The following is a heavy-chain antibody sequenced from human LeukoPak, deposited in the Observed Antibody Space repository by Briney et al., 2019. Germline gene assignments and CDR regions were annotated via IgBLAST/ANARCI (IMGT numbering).Heavy chain of an antibody. CDR2: IHNSGST. V-gene: IGHV3-66*01. CDR1: GFTVSYNF. D-gene: IGHD3-10*01. J-gene: IGHJ4*02. CDR3: ARSPAMVRGEFTFDY. Sequence: GGSLRLSCAASGFTVSYNFMSWVRQAPGKGLAWVSVIHNSGSTFYADSVRGRFTISRDNSKNTLYLQMNSLRAEDTAVYYCARSPAMVRGEFTFDYWGQGTLVTVSS.